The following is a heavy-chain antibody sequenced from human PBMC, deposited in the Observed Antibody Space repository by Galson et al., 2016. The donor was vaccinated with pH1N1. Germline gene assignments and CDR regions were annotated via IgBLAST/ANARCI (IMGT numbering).Heavy chain of an antibody. D-gene: IGHD1-26*01. CDR3: VRAVGRAEAH. CDR2: MNQDGNKK. CDR1: GSTLSSYW. J-gene: IGHJ4*02. V-gene: IGHV3-7*01. Sequence: SLRLSCAASGSTLSSYWMSWVRQAPGKGLEWVANMNQDGNKKYYVDSVKGRFIISRDYSKNSLYLQMNSLRAEDTAMYYCVRAVGRAEAHWGQETLVTVSS.